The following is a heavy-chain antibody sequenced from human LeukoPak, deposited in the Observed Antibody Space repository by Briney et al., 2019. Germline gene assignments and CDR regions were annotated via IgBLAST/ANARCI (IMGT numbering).Heavy chain of an antibody. Sequence: SETLSLTCTVSGGSISSYYWSCIRQPPGKGLEWIGYIYYSGITNYNPSLKSRVTILVDTSKNQFSLNLSSVTAADTAVYYCARSRYCSGGSCYLAGWGQGTLVTVSS. V-gene: IGHV4-59*01. CDR3: ARSRYCSGGSCYLAG. CDR2: IYYSGIT. CDR1: GGSISSYY. J-gene: IGHJ4*02. D-gene: IGHD2-15*01.